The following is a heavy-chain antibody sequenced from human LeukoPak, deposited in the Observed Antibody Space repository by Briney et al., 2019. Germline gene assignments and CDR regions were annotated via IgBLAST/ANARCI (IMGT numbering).Heavy chain of an antibody. V-gene: IGHV3-74*03. Sequence: GGSLRLSCAASGFTFSDYSMNWVRQAPGKGLVWVSRINNDGSSTTYADSVKGRFTISRDNAKNTLYLQMNSLTAEDAAVYYCVRGGTASFDPWGQGTLVTVSS. J-gene: IGHJ5*02. CDR2: INNDGSST. D-gene: IGHD1-1*01. CDR3: VRGGTASFDP. CDR1: GFTFSDYS.